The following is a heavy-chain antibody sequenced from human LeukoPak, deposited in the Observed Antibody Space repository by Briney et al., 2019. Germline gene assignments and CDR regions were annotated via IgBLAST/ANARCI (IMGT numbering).Heavy chain of an antibody. CDR3: ARALMGLVISDYEYAFDI. J-gene: IGHJ3*02. Sequence: PSETLSLTCTVSGGSISSYYWSWIRQPAGKGLEWIGRIYTSGSTNCNPSLKSRVTMSVDTSKNQFSLKLSSVTAADTAVYYCARALMGLVISDYEYAFDIWGQGTMVTVSS. D-gene: IGHD3-9*01. CDR1: GGSISSYY. V-gene: IGHV4-4*07. CDR2: IYTSGST.